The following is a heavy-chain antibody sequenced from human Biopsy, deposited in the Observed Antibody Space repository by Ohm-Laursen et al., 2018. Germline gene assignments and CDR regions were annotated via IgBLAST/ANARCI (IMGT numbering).Heavy chain of an antibody. J-gene: IGHJ3*01. CDR2: VYISGGT. CDR1: GGSINSHH. V-gene: IGHV4-4*07. D-gene: IGHD3-3*01. Sequence: PPGTLSLTCTVSGGSINSHHWSWIRQPAGKGLEWIGRVYISGGTTYNPSLKSRVTMPLDTSKNQFSLRLRSVTAADTAVFFCARLYRLDDYWNDDPPDAFDVWGQGTMVTVSS. CDR3: ARLYRLDDYWNDDPPDAFDV.